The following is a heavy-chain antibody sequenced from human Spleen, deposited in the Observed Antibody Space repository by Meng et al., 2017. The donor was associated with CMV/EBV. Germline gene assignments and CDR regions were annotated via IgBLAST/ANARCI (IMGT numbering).Heavy chain of an antibody. CDR3: ARDWTPMVRGVIDY. CDR2: INSDGSST. V-gene: IGHV3-74*01. Sequence: AASGFTFSSYWMHWVRQAPGKGLVWVSRINSDGSSTSYADSVKGRFTISRDNAKNTLYLQMNSLRAEDTAVYYCARDWTPMVRGVIDYWGQGTLVTVSS. D-gene: IGHD3-10*01. J-gene: IGHJ4*02. CDR1: GFTFSSYW.